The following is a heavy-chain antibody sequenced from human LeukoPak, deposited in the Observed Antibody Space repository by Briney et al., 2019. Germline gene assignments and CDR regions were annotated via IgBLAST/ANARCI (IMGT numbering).Heavy chain of an antibody. V-gene: IGHV4-59*08. J-gene: IGHJ6*02. Sequence: SDTLSLICTVCGGSICIYYWRWMRPPPGKALEGSGYIYYSGRTNYNPYRKSRVTISVDTSKNQFSLKLSSVPAADTAVYYCARHPRIAVAGRRRYYGMDVWGQGTTVTVSS. CDR2: IYYSGRT. CDR3: ARHPRIAVAGRRRYYGMDV. D-gene: IGHD6-19*01. CDR1: GGSICIYY.